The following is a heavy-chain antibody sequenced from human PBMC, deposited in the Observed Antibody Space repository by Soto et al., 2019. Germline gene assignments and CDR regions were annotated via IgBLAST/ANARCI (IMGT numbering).Heavy chain of an antibody. CDR3: ARDRGEMATTYYYYYGMDV. Sequence: VQLVQSGAEVKKPGSSVKVSCKASGGTFSSYAISWVRQAPGQGLEWMGGIIPIFGTANYAQKFQGRVTITADESTSTAYMELSSLRSEDTAVYYCARDRGEMATTYYYYYGMDVWGQGTTVTVSS. CDR2: IIPIFGTA. D-gene: IGHD5-12*01. V-gene: IGHV1-69*01. CDR1: GGTFSSYA. J-gene: IGHJ6*02.